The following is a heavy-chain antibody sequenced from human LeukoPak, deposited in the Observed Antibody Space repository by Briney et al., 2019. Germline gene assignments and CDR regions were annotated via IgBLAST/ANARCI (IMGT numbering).Heavy chain of an antibody. CDR1: GFTFSGYA. D-gene: IGHD3-9*01. CDR3: ATETNNILTGYYTSAY. Sequence: GGSLSLSCAASGFTFSGYAMSWLRQAPAKGLEWISDISAGGGSTYYADSVKGRFTISRDNSKNTVYLQMNSLRAEDTAVYYCATETNNILTGYYTSAYWRQGILVTISS. CDR2: ISAGGGST. J-gene: IGHJ4*02. V-gene: IGHV3-23*01.